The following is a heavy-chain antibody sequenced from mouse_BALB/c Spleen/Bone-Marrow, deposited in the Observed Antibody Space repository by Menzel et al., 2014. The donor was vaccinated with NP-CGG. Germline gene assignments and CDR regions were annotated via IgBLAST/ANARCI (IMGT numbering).Heavy chain of an antibody. J-gene: IGHJ4*01. CDR2: LNPGSGGA. CDR3: ARELGRRAMDY. Sequence: VQLQQSGAELVRPGPSVPVSCTASGYAFTNYWIEWIKQRPGQGLEWIGVLNPGSGGANYNEQFKGKATLTADKSSSTAYIQFSSLTSDDAAVYFCARELGRRAMDYWGQGTSVTVSA. V-gene: IGHV1-54*01. D-gene: IGHD4-1*01. CDR1: GYAFTNYW.